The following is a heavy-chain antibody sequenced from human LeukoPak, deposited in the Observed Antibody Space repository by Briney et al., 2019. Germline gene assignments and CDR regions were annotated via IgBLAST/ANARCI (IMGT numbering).Heavy chain of an antibody. D-gene: IGHD6-19*01. V-gene: IGHV3-15*01. CDR1: GFTFSNAW. Sequence: GGSLRLSCAASGFTFSNAWMSWVRQAPGKGLEWVGRIKSKTDGGTTDYAAPVKGRFTISRDDSKNTLYLQMNSLKTEDTAVYYCTTAPGRGYDVAVAGTDYWGQGTLVTVSS. J-gene: IGHJ4*02. CDR3: TTAPGRGYDVAVAGTDY. CDR2: IKSKTDGGTT.